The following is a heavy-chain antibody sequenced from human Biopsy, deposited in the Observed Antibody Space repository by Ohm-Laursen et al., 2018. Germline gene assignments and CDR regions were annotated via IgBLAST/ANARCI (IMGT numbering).Heavy chain of an antibody. CDR2: IYNTETT. J-gene: IGHJ2*01. CDR3: VREPKTGTAEAWYFDL. V-gene: IGHV4-39*07. CDR1: GGSISSSTTYY. D-gene: IGHD3-9*01. Sequence: SETLSLTCTVSGGSISSSTTYYWAWLRQPPGKGLEWIGSIYNTETTFYNPSLKSRVAISFDTSNNRISLQLRSVSVADTAVYYCVREPKTGTAEAWYFDLWGRGSPVTVPS.